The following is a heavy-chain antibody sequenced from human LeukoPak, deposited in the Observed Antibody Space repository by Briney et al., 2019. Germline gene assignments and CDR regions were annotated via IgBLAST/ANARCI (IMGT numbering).Heavy chain of an antibody. CDR1: GGTFSSYA. CDR3: ARDDLRRIDDRYYYYMDV. Sequence: GASVKVSCKASGGTFSSYAISWVRQAPGQGLEWMGGIIPIFGTANYAQKFQGRVTITADESTSTAYMELSSLRSEDTAVYYCARDDLRRIDDRYYYYMDVWGEGTTVTVSS. J-gene: IGHJ6*03. D-gene: IGHD1-1*01. V-gene: IGHV1-69*13. CDR2: IIPIFGTA.